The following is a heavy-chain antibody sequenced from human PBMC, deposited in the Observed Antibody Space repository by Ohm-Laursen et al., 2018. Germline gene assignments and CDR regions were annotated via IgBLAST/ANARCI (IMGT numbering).Heavy chain of an antibody. CDR2: ISSSGSTI. Sequence: SLRLSCAAAGFTFRSYEMNWVRQAPGKGLEWVSYISSSGSTIYYADSVKGRFTISRDDAKNSLYLQMNSLRAEDTAVYYCARDIPYLYYGMDVWGQGTTVTVSS. J-gene: IGHJ6*02. CDR1: GFTFRSYE. D-gene: IGHD2-2*01. CDR3: ARDIPYLYYGMDV. V-gene: IGHV3-48*03.